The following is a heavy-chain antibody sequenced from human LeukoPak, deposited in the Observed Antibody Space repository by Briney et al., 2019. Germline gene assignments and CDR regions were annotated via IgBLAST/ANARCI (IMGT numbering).Heavy chain of an antibody. D-gene: IGHD3-10*01. CDR3: ARGRLSKLLPYNWIDP. CDR1: GGSISSYY. V-gene: IGHV4-59*01. J-gene: IGHJ5*02. CDR2: IYYSGST. Sequence: SETLSLTCTVSGGSISSYYWSWIRQPPGKGLEWIGYIYYSGSTNYNPSLKSRVTISVDTSKNQFSLKLSSVTAADTAVYYCARGRLSKLLPYNWIDPWGQGTLVTVSS.